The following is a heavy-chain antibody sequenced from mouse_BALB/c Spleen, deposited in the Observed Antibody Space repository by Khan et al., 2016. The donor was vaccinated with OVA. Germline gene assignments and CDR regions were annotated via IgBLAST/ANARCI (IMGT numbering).Heavy chain of an antibody. CDR3: AREGSTMITTAFAY. D-gene: IGHD2-4*01. V-gene: IGHV2-9*02. Sequence: QVQLKESGPGLVAPSQSLSITCTVSGFSLTSYGVHWVRQPPGKGLEWLGVIWAGGSTNYNSALMSRLSISKDNSKSQVFLKMNSLQTDDTAMYDCAREGSTMITTAFAYWGQGTLVTVSA. CDR1: GFSLTSYG. CDR2: IWAGGST. J-gene: IGHJ3*01.